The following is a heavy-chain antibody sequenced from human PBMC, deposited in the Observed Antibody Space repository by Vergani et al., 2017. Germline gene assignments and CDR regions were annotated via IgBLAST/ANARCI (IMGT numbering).Heavy chain of an antibody. CDR1: GGSISSGVYS. CDR2: ISHSGRT. CDR3: ARTHPRRYYYMDV. Sequence: QLQLQESGSGLVKPSQTLSLTCAVSGGSISSGVYSWIWIRQPPGKGLEWIGYISHSGRTYYNPSLKSRVTISVDRSKNQFSLKLSSVTAADTAVYYCARTHPRRYYYMDVWGKGTTVTVSS. J-gene: IGHJ6*03. V-gene: IGHV4-30-2*01.